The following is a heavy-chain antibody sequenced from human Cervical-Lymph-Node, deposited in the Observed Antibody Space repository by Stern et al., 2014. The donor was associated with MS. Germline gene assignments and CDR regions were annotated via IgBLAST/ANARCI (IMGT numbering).Heavy chain of an antibody. CDR1: GFTFTSSA. Sequence: QLVESGPEVKKPGTSVKVSCKASGFTFTSSAVQWVRQARGQRLEWIGWIVVGSCNTIYAQKFQERVTITRDMSTSTAYMELSSLRSEDTAVYYCAAEPMYYSDSVGAFDIWGQGTMVTVSS. J-gene: IGHJ3*02. CDR3: AAEPMYYSDSVGAFDI. D-gene: IGHD3-22*01. CDR2: IVVGSCNT. V-gene: IGHV1-58*01.